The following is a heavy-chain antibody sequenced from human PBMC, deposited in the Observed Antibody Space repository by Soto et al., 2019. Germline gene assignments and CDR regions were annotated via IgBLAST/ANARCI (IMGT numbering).Heavy chain of an antibody. CDR1: GGSISSGDYY. D-gene: IGHD3-22*01. J-gene: IGHJ5*02. CDR2: IYYSGST. CDR3: ARLYYYDSSGYPNWFDP. Sequence: SETLSLTCTVSGGSISSGDYYWSWIRQPPGKGLEWIGYIYYSGSTYYNPSLKSRVTISVDTSKNQFSLKLSSVTAADTAVYYCARLYYYDSSGYPNWFDPWGQGTLVTVSS. V-gene: IGHV4-30-4*01.